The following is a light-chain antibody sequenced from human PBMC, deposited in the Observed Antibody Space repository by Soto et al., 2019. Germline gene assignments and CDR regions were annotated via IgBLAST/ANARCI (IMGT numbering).Light chain of an antibody. CDR3: CSYSSSSSYV. CDR2: EGT. J-gene: IGLJ1*01. CDR1: TSDVGGYNL. V-gene: IGLV2-23*01. Sequence: SVLTHPASVSGSPGQSITISCSGTTSDVGGYNLVSWYQQHTAKAPKLLIYEGTQRPSGVSSRFSGSKSGNTASLTISGRQAQDEADYYCCSYSSSSSYVFGTGTKVSV.